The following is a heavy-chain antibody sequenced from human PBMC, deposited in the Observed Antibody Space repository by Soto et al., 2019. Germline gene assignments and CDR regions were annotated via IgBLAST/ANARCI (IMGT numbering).Heavy chain of an antibody. V-gene: IGHV3-7*01. CDR2: IKQDGSEK. CDR1: GFTFSSYW. Sequence: GGSLRLSCAASGFTFSSYWMSWVRQAPGKGLEWVANIKQDGSEKYYVDSVKGRFTISGDNAKNSLYLQMNSLRAEDTAVYYCAREGYSSSWYSRGGYFDYWGQGTLVTVSS. J-gene: IGHJ4*02. CDR3: AREGYSSSWYSRGGYFDY. D-gene: IGHD6-13*01.